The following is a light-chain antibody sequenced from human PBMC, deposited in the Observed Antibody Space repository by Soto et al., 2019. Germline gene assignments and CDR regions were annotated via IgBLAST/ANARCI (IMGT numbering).Light chain of an antibody. CDR2: QVS. J-gene: IGLJ1*01. CDR1: SSDVGTYNY. V-gene: IGLV2-14*01. Sequence: QSVLTQPASVSGSPGQSITLSCTGTSSDVGTYNYVSWYQQHPGKAPKLMISQVSNRPSGVSNRFSGSKSGNTASLTISGLQAEDEADYYCSSYTISSTYVFGTGTQLTVL. CDR3: SSYTISSTYV.